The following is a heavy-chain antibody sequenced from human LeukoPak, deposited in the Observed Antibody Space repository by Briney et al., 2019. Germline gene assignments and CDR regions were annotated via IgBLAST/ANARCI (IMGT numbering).Heavy chain of an antibody. CDR3: AKSQYSSSSFLVGFDP. Sequence: GGSLRLSCEGSAFIFSGHWMDWVRQTPGKGLEWVASIKEDGSERQYVDSVKGRFSISRDNTKGSLFLQLNSLRAEDTAVYYCAKSQYSSSSFLVGFDPWGRGTLVTVSS. CDR2: IKEDGSER. J-gene: IGHJ5*02. V-gene: IGHV3-7*03. D-gene: IGHD6-6*01. CDR1: AFIFSGHW.